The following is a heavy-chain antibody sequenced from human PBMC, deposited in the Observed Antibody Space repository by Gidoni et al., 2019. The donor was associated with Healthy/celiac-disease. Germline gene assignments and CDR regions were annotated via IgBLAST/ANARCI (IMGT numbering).Heavy chain of an antibody. J-gene: IGHJ6*02. Sequence: QVQLQQWGAGLLTPSETLSLTCAVYGGSFSGYYWSWIRQPPGKGLEWIGEINHSGSTNYNPSLKSRVTISVDTSKNQFSLKLSSVTAADTAVYYCARGAFWSGYYSVRYYYYGMDVWGQGTTVTVSS. D-gene: IGHD3-3*01. CDR3: ARGAFWSGYYSVRYYYYGMDV. V-gene: IGHV4-34*01. CDR1: GGSFSGYY. CDR2: INHSGST.